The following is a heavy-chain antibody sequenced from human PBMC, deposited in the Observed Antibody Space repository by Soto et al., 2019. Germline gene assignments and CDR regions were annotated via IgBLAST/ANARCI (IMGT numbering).Heavy chain of an antibody. V-gene: IGHV3-30-3*01. CDR2: ISYDGSNK. Sequence: QVQLVESGGGVVQPGRSLRLSCAASGFTFSSYAMHWVRQAPGKGLEWVAVISYDGSNKYYADSVKGRFTISRDNSKNTLYLQMNSLRAEDTAVYYCSAGRDEWLSQFYWGQGTLVTVSS. CDR1: GFTFSSYA. J-gene: IGHJ4*02. D-gene: IGHD3-3*01. CDR3: SAGRDEWLSQFY.